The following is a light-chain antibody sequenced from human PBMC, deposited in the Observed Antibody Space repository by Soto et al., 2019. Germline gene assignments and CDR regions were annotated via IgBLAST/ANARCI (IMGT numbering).Light chain of an antibody. J-gene: IGKJ4*01. CDR1: QSVGSY. Sequence: EIVLTQSPATLSLSPGERATLSCRASQSVGSYLAWYQQKPGQAPRLLIYDASNRATGIPARFSGSGSGTDFTLTISSLEPEDFAVYYCHQQPNWLFSGGTKVE. V-gene: IGKV3-11*01. CDR2: DAS. CDR3: HQQPNWL.